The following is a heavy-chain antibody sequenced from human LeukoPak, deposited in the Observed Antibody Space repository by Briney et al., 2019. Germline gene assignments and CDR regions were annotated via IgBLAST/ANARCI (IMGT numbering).Heavy chain of an antibody. V-gene: IGHV4-34*01. Sequence: SETLSLTCAVYSGSFRGYYGSWIRQPPGKALEGIGEINHSRSTNYNPSLKSRVTISLDSSTNQFSLKLSSVTAADTAVYYCARGQRRGSGATTLRLDYWGQGTLVTVSS. J-gene: IGHJ4*02. D-gene: IGHD1-26*01. CDR1: SGSFRGYY. CDR3: ARGQRRGSGATTLRLDY. CDR2: INHSRST.